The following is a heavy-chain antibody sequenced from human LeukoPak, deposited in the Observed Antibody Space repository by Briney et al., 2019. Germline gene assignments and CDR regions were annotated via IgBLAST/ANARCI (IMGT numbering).Heavy chain of an antibody. CDR2: IYYSGST. V-gene: IGHV4-59*01. Sequence: PSETLSLTCTVSGGSIRSYYWSWIRQPPGKGLEWIGYIYYSGSTNYNPSLKSRVTISVDTSKNQFSLKLSSVTAADTAVYYCARSHCTNGVCYTKKTTYYFDYWGQGTLVTVSS. CDR3: ARSHCTNGVCYTKKTTYYFDY. CDR1: GGSIRSYY. D-gene: IGHD2-8*01. J-gene: IGHJ4*02.